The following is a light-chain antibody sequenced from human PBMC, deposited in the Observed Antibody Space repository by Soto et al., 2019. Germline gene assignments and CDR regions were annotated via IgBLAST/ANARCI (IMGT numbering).Light chain of an antibody. CDR1: QGISDY. J-gene: IGKJ1*01. Sequence: DIRMTQSPSSLSASVGDTVTITCRASQGISDYLSWFQHKPWEAPKLLIYTASSLQGGVPLRFSGAGSRTDFSLTISGLQPEDSATYYCQQTYAFPWTFGQGTRVDIK. CDR2: TAS. CDR3: QQTYAFPWT. V-gene: IGKV1-39*01.